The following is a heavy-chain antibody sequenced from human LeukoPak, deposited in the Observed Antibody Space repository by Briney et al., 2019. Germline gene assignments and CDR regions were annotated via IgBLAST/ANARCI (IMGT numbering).Heavy chain of an antibody. J-gene: IGHJ5*02. Sequence: PSETLSLTCTVSGGSISSYYWTWIRQPPGKGLEWIGYIYYTGRANYNPSLKSRVTISLDRSKNQFSLKLRSVTAADTAVYYCARGPPGGRFDPWGQEILVTVSS. CDR1: GGSISSYY. CDR3: ARGPPGGRFDP. D-gene: IGHD3-10*01. CDR2: IYYTGRA. V-gene: IGHV4-59*01.